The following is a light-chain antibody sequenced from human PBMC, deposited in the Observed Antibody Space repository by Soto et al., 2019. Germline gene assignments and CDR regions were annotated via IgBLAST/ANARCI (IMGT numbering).Light chain of an antibody. V-gene: IGKV3-15*01. Sequence: ILLTQFPTTPSFSPGERATLSRRASQSVSSNLAWYQQKPGQAPRLIIYGASSRATGIPARFSDSGSGTEFTLTISSLQSEDCAVYYCQQYNNWPPLTFGGGTKVDIK. CDR2: GAS. J-gene: IGKJ4*01. CDR3: QQYNNWPPLT. CDR1: QSVSSN.